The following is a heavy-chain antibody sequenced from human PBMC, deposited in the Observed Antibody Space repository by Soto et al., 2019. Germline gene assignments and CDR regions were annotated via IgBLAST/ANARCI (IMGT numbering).Heavy chain of an antibody. J-gene: IGHJ6*02. Sequence: PGGSLRLSCAASGFTFSSYGMHWVRQAPGKGLEWVAVIWYDGSNKYYADSVKGRFTISRDNSKNTLYLQMNSLRAEDTAVYYCARDLNSGSYYTDYYYYGMDVWGQGTTVTVSS. D-gene: IGHD1-26*01. CDR3: ARDLNSGSYYTDYYYYGMDV. V-gene: IGHV3-33*01. CDR2: IWYDGSNK. CDR1: GFTFSSYG.